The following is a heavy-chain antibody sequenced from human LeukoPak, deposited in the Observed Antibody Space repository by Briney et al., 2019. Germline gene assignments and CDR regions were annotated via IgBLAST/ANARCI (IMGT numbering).Heavy chain of an antibody. V-gene: IGHV4-39*01. D-gene: IGHD5-12*01. J-gene: IGHJ4*02. CDR3: ARVYSGYDYPFDF. CDR1: GGSISSSSYY. CDR2: IYYSGIT. Sequence: PSETLSLTCTVSGGSISSSSYYWGWIRQPPGKGLEWIGYIYYSGITYYNPSLKSRVSISVDTSKNQFSLKLTSVTAADTAVYYCARVYSGYDYPFDFWGQGTLVTVSS.